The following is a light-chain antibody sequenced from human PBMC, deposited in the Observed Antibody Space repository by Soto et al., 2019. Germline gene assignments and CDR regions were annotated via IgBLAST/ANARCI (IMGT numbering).Light chain of an antibody. CDR3: QQYGSSPPWT. CDR1: QSVSSSY. Sequence: EIVLTQSPGTLSLSPGERATLSCRASQSVSSSYLAWYQQKPGQAPRLLIYGASSRATGIPDWFSGSGSGTDFTLTISRLEPEDFAVYYCQQYGSSPPWTFGHGTKVEIK. V-gene: IGKV3-20*01. CDR2: GAS. J-gene: IGKJ1*01.